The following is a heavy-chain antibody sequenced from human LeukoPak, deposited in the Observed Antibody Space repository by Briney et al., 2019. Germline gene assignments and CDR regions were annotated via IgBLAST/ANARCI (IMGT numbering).Heavy chain of an antibody. V-gene: IGHV3-74*01. Sequence: GGSLRLSCVASGFTFRTYWMHWVRQAPGKGLVWVSSINSAESRTNYADSVRGRVTISRDNAKNTLYLQMNSLTAEDTAVYYCARGGGYSSSPVDYWGQGTLVTVSS. J-gene: IGHJ4*02. CDR1: GFTFRTYW. CDR3: ARGGGYSSSPVDY. D-gene: IGHD6-13*01. CDR2: INSAESRT.